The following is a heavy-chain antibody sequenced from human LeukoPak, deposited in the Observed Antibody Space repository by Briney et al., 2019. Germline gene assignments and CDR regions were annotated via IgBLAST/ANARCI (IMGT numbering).Heavy chain of an antibody. CDR3: ARARRRLSGSIFDY. J-gene: IGHJ4*02. CDR1: GFTFSSYE. CDR2: ISSSGSTI. D-gene: IGHD3-3*01. V-gene: IGHV3-48*03. Sequence: GGSLRLSCAASGFTFSSYEMNWVRQAPGKGLEWVSYISSSGSTIYYADSVKGRFTISRDNAKNSLYLQMNSLRAEDTAVYYCARARRRLSGSIFDYWGQGTLVTVSS.